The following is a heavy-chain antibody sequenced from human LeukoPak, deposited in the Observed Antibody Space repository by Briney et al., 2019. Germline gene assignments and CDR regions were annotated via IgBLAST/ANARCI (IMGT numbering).Heavy chain of an antibody. D-gene: IGHD3-10*01. J-gene: IGHJ3*02. CDR3: ASGSGVGTMIPDDTFDI. V-gene: IGHV1-24*01. CDR1: GNTLTELS. CDR2: FDPEAVKT. Sequence: ASVKVSCKVSGNTLTELSIHWVRQTPGKGLEWLGGFDPEAVKTAYAQKLQGRLTMTEDTSADTAYLEPSRLTSDDTAVYYCASGSGVGTMIPDDTFDIWGQGTVVTVSS.